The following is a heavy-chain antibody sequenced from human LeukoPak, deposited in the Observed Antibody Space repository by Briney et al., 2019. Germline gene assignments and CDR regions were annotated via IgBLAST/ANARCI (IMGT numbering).Heavy chain of an antibody. J-gene: IGHJ4*02. V-gene: IGHV7-4-1*02. Sequence: GASVKVSCTASGYTFTSYSMNWVRQAPGQGLEWMGWINTNTGNPTYAQGFTGRFVFSLDTSVSTAYLQISSLKAEDTAVYYCARDTGFSMVRGILFWGQGALVTVSS. CDR2: INTNTGNP. D-gene: IGHD3-10*01. CDR1: GYTFTSYS. CDR3: ARDTGFSMVRGILF.